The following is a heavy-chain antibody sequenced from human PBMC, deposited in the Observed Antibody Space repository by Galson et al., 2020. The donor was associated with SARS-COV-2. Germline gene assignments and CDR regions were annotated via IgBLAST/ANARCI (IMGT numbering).Heavy chain of an antibody. V-gene: IGHV4-61*02. CDR2: IYISGNT. CDR1: GDSISSRSHY. D-gene: IGHD5-18*01. CDR3: ARSQSEYTYGFYFDY. J-gene: IGHJ4*02. Sequence: SETLSLTCTVSGDSISSRSHYWSWIRQPAGKGLEWIVRIYISGNTNYNPSLRSRVTMSIDPSKQQFSLGLSPVTATDTAVYYCARSQSEYTYGFYFDYWGPGILVTVSS.